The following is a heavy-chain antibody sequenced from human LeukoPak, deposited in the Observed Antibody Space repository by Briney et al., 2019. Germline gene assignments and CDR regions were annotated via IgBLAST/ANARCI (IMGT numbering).Heavy chain of an antibody. CDR2: INHSGST. J-gene: IGHJ4*02. D-gene: IGHD3-3*01. V-gene: IGHV4-34*01. CDR1: GGSFSGYY. Sequence: PSETLSLTCAVYGGSFSGYYWSWIRQPPGKGLEWIGEINHSGSTNYNPSLKSRVTISVDTSKNQFSLELSSVTAADTAVYYCATFLYDFWSGYESPFDYWGQGTLVTVSS. CDR3: ATFLYDFWSGYESPFDY.